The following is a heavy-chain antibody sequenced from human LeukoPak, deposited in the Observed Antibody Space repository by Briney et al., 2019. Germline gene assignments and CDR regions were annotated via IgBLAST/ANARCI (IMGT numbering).Heavy chain of an antibody. D-gene: IGHD3-22*01. CDR2: INHSGST. V-gene: IGHV4-34*01. Sequence: SKTLSLTCAVYGGSFSGYYWSWIRQPPGKGLEWIGEINHSGSTNYNPSLKSRVTISIDTSGNQFSLKLSSVTAADTALYYCARAEHSSGYYFGFDYWGQGTLVTVSS. CDR1: GGSFSGYY. J-gene: IGHJ4*02. CDR3: ARAEHSSGYYFGFDY.